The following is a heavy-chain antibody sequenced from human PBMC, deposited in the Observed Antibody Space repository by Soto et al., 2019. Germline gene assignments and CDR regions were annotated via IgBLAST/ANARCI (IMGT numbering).Heavy chain of an antibody. V-gene: IGHV3-43*01. CDR1: GFTFDDYT. D-gene: IGHD6-19*01. CDR2: ISWDGGST. Sequence: GGSLRLSCAASGFTFDDYTMHWVRQAPGKGLEWVSLISWDGGSTYYADSVKSRFTISRDNSKNSLYLQMNSLRTEDTALYYCAKDGIAVADSYNWFDPWGQGTLVTVSS. J-gene: IGHJ5*02. CDR3: AKDGIAVADSYNWFDP.